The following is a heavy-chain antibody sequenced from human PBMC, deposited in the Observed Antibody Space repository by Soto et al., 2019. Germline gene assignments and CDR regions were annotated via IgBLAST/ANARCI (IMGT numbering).Heavy chain of an antibody. CDR2: IDPSNSYI. CDR3: ARRLSGPKEEYNAYYFYGLDV. Sequence: GESLKISCQGSGYSFTTHWITWVRQTPGKGLEWMGRIDPSNSYINYSPSFQGHVTISVDRSISTAYLQWSRLGASDNAIYYCARRLSGPKEEYNAYYFYGLDVWGQGTKVTVSS. V-gene: IGHV5-10-1*01. CDR1: GYSFTTHW. D-gene: IGHD1-1*01. J-gene: IGHJ6*02.